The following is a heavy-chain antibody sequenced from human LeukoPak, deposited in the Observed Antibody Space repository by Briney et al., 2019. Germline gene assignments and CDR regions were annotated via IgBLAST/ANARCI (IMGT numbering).Heavy chain of an antibody. CDR2: INHSGST. D-gene: IGHD3-3*01. CDR3: ARVRGTIFGVATYRGYWFDP. CDR1: GGSFSGYY. J-gene: IGHJ5*02. V-gene: IGHV4-34*01. Sequence: SETLSLTCAVYGGSFSGYYWSWIRQPPGKGLEWLGEINHSGSTNYNPSLKSRVTISVDTSKNQFSLKLSSVTAADTAVYYCARVRGTIFGVATYRGYWFDPWGQGTLVTVSS.